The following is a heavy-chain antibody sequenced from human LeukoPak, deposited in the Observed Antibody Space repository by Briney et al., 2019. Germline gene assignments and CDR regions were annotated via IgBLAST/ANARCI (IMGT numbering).Heavy chain of an antibody. CDR3: ARHRGYSYGGRIDY. Sequence: SETLPLTCAVYGGSFSGYYWSWIRQPPGKGLEWIGEINHSGSTNYNPSLKSRVTISVDTSKNQFSLKLSSVTAADTAVYYCARHRGYSYGGRIDYWGQGTLVTVSS. CDR2: INHSGST. V-gene: IGHV4-34*01. CDR1: GGSFSGYY. J-gene: IGHJ4*02. D-gene: IGHD5-18*01.